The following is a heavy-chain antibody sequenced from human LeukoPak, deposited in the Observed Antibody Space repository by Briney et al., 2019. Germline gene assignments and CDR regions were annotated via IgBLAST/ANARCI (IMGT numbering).Heavy chain of an antibody. CDR2: IIPIFGTA. V-gene: IGHV1-69*13. Sequence: EASVKVSCKASGGTFSSYAISWVRQGPGQGLERMGGIIPIFGTANYAQKFQGRVTITADESTSTAYMELSSLRSEDTAVYYCARSSRPYYYDSSGYYFFDYWGQGTLVTVSS. CDR3: ARSSRPYYYDSSGYYFFDY. D-gene: IGHD3-22*01. J-gene: IGHJ4*02. CDR1: GGTFSSYA.